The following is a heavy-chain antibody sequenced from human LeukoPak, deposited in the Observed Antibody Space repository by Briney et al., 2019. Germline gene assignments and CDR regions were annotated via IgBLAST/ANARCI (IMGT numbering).Heavy chain of an antibody. CDR3: ARVRGTRYFGMDV. Sequence: GGSLRLSCAASGFTLDDYGMHWIRQGPGKGLEGVAFIRRDGGTVEYADSVKGRFTISRDNCENSLSLQMNNLRSEDTALYFCARVRGTRYFGMDVWGQGTAVTVSS. CDR2: IRRDGGTV. V-gene: IGHV3-43*02. D-gene: IGHD1-14*01. CDR1: GFTLDDYG. J-gene: IGHJ6*02.